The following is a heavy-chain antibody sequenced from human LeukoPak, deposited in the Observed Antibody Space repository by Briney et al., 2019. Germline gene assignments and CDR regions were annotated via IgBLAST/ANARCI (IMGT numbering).Heavy chain of an antibody. CDR3: ARDGPRIAALGEAFDY. CDR2: INPSGGST. D-gene: IGHD6-6*01. CDR1: GYTFTGYY. J-gene: IGHJ4*02. V-gene: IGHV1-46*01. Sequence: ASVKVSCKASGYTFTGYYMHWVRQAPGQGLEWMGIINPSGGSTSYAQKFQGRVTMTRDTSTSTVYMELSSLRSEDTAVYYCARDGPRIAALGEAFDYWGQGTLVTVSS.